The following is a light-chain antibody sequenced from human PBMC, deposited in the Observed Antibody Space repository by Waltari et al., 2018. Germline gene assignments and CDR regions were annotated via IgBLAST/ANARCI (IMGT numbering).Light chain of an antibody. V-gene: IGKV1-39*01. CDR2: AAS. Sequence: DIQMTQYQPSPSASVADRVTITCRASQSISSYLNWYQQKPGKAPKLLIYAASSLQSGVPSRFSGSGSGTDFTLTISSLQPEDFATYYCQQSYSTPTFGQGTRLEIK. CDR1: QSISSY. CDR3: QQSYSTPT. J-gene: IGKJ5*01.